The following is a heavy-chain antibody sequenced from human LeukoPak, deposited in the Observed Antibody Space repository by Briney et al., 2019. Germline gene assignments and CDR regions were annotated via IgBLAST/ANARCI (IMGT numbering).Heavy chain of an antibody. Sequence: SETLSLTCAVYGGSFSGYYWSWIRQPPGKGLEWIGEINHSGSTNYNPSPKSRVTISVDTSKNQFSLKLSSVTAADTAVYYCASISVGSGYPYYFDYWGQGTLVTVSS. J-gene: IGHJ4*02. CDR1: GGSFSGYY. D-gene: IGHD3-22*01. V-gene: IGHV4-34*01. CDR3: ASISVGSGYPYYFDY. CDR2: INHSGST.